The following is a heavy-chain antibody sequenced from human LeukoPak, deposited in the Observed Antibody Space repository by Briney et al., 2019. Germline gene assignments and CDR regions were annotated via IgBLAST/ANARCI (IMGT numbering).Heavy chain of an antibody. Sequence: ASMKVSCKASGYMFTGYYIHWVRQAPGQRLEWMGWINPNSGDTHYAQKFQDRVTVTRDKTTSTAYMELSRLTSDATAVYFCAREGTIEVEVAVTGMLAYWGQGTLVTVSS. J-gene: IGHJ4*02. D-gene: IGHD2-15*01. V-gene: IGHV1-2*02. CDR3: AREGTIEVEVAVTGMLAY. CDR2: INPNSGDT. CDR1: GYMFTGYY.